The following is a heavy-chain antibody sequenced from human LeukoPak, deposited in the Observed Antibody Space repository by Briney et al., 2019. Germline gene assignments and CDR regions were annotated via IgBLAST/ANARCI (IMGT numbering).Heavy chain of an antibody. V-gene: IGHV4-39*01. D-gene: IGHD1-26*01. CDR3: ARIVGASDY. Sequence: SSETLSLTCSVSGGSISGSRFYWGWIRQPPGKGLEWIGSVYHSGSTYYNPSLKSRVTISVDTSKNQFSLKLSSVTAADTAVYYCARIVGASDYWGQGTLVTVSS. CDR1: GGSISGSRFY. CDR2: VYHSGST. J-gene: IGHJ4*02.